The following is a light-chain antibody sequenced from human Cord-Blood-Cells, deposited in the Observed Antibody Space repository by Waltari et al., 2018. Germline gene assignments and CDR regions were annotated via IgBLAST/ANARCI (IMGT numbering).Light chain of an antibody. CDR1: QSISSY. CDR3: QQSYSTPYT. J-gene: IGKJ2*01. V-gene: IGKV1-39*01. Sequence: DIQMTQPPSSLSASVGDRVTITCRVSQSISSYLNWYQQKPGKAHKLLIYAASSLQSGVPSRFSGSGSGTDFTLTISSLQPEDFATYYCQQSYSTPYTFGQGTKLEIK. CDR2: AAS.